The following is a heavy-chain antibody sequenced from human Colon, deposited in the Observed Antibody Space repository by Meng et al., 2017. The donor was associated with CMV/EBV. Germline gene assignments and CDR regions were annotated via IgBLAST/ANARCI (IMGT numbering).Heavy chain of an antibody. CDR3: ARDQEIQLWDGVYYYYGMDV. Sequence: GGSLRLSCAASGFTFYDYYMAWIRQAPGKGLEWVSYISGVAGAKYYVDSVKGRFTISRDNAKNSLYLQMNSLRAEDTAVYYCARDQEIQLWDGVYYYYGMDVWGQGTTVTVSS. D-gene: IGHD5-18*01. V-gene: IGHV3-11*04. CDR2: ISGVAGAK. CDR1: GFTFYDYY. J-gene: IGHJ6*02.